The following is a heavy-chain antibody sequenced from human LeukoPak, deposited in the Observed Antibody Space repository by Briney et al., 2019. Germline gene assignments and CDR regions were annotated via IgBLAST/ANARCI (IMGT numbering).Heavy chain of an antibody. D-gene: IGHD5-12*01. Sequence: ASVKVSCKVSGYTLTELSMHWVRQAPGKGLEWMGGFDPEDGETIYAQKFQGRVTMTEDTSTDTAYTELSSLRSEDTAVYYCGTVSRGYDYVFFDYWGQGTLVTVSS. V-gene: IGHV1-24*01. CDR2: FDPEDGET. CDR3: GTVSRGYDYVFFDY. CDR1: GYTLTELS. J-gene: IGHJ4*02.